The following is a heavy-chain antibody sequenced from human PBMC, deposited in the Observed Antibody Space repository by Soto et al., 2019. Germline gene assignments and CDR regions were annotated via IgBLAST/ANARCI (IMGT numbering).Heavy chain of an antibody. CDR2: IWYDGSNK. CDR1: GFTFSSYG. CDR3: ARDRMITFGGVIVPPGY. V-gene: IGHV3-33*01. D-gene: IGHD3-16*02. J-gene: IGHJ4*02. Sequence: QVQLVESGGGVVQPGRSLRLSCAASGFTFSSYGMHWVRQAPGKGLEWEAVIWYDGSNKYYADSVKGRFTISRDNSKNTLYLQMNSLRAEDTAVYYCARDRMITFGGVIVPPGYWGQGTLVTVSS.